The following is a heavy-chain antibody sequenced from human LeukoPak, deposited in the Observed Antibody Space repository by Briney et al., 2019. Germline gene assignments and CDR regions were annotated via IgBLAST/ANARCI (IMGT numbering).Heavy chain of an antibody. V-gene: IGHV4-59*08. D-gene: IGHD3-3*01. CDR2: IYYSGST. Sequence: SETLSLTCTVSGGSISSYYWRWIRQPPGKGLEWIGYIYYSGSTNYNPSLKSRVTISVDTSKNQFSLKLSSVTAADTAVYYCARFWTPSIGIKIPSYLDPGGQEPL. J-gene: IGHJ5*02. CDR3: ARFWTPSIGIKIPSYLDP. CDR1: GGSISSYY.